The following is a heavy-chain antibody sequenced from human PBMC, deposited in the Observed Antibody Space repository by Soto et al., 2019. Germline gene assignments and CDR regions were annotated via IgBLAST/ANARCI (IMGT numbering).Heavy chain of an antibody. J-gene: IGHJ6*02. CDR2: VSYDGTKE. CDR3: ARAEYSSSWSPYYYYYGMDV. D-gene: IGHD6-13*01. V-gene: IGHV3-30*14. Sequence: QVQLVESGGGVVQPGRSLRLSCAVSGFTFDSYAMHWVRQAPGKGLEWVAVVSYDGTKEYYADSVKGRFTISRDNSKSTLSLQMNSLRADDTAVYYCARAEYSSSWSPYYYYYGMDVWGQGTTVTVSS. CDR1: GFTFDSYA.